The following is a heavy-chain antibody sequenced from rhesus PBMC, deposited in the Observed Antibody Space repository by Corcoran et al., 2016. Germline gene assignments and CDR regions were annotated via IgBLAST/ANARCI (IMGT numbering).Heavy chain of an antibody. CDR2: IYGSGSST. J-gene: IGHJ4*01. CDR1: GYSISSGYD. CDR3: ARTLYSNYLDY. Sequence: QVQLQESGPGVVKPSETLSLTCAVSGYSISSGYDWSWIRQPPGKGLGWIGYIYGSGSSTNYNPSLKSRVTLSVDTSKNQLSLKLSSVTTADTAVYYCARTLYSNYLDYWGQGVLVTVSS. V-gene: IGHV4-127*01. D-gene: IGHD4-23*01.